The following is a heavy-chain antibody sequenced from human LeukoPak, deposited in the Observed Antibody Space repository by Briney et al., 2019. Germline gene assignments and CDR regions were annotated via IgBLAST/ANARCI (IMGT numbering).Heavy chain of an antibody. CDR3: ARAPVIVGATGFDY. Sequence: TGGSLRLSCAASGFTVSSNYMRWVRQAPGKGLEWVAVISYDGSNKYYADSVKGRFTISRDNSKNTLYLQMNSLRAEDTAVYYCARAPVIVGATGFDYWGQGTLVTISS. CDR1: GFTVSSNY. V-gene: IGHV3-30-3*01. CDR2: ISYDGSNK. J-gene: IGHJ4*02. D-gene: IGHD1-26*01.